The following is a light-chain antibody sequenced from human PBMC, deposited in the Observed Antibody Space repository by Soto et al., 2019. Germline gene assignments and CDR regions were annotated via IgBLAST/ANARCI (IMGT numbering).Light chain of an antibody. Sequence: QSALTQPPSASGSPGQSVTIPCTGTSSDVGAYDHVSWYQQHPGKAPKLIIYEVTKRPAGVPDRFSGSKSGNTASLTVSGLQAEDEADYYCSSDAGNYNYVFGTGTKVTGL. J-gene: IGLJ1*01. CDR2: EVT. CDR1: SSDVGAYDH. V-gene: IGLV2-8*01. CDR3: SSDAGNYNYV.